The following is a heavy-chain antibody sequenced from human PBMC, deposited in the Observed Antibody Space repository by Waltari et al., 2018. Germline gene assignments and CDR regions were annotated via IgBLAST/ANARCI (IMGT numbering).Heavy chain of an antibody. V-gene: IGHV4-34*01. D-gene: IGHD3-10*01. CDR2: INHSGSA. Sequence: QVQLQQWGAGLLKPSETLSLTCAVYGGSFSGYYWSWIRQPPGKGLEWIGEINHSGSANYNPSLKSRVTISVDTSKNQFSLKLSSVTAADTAVYYCARGRGYYYGSGTPPFWGQGTLVTVSS. CDR1: GGSFSGYY. CDR3: ARGRGYYYGSGTPPF. J-gene: IGHJ4*02.